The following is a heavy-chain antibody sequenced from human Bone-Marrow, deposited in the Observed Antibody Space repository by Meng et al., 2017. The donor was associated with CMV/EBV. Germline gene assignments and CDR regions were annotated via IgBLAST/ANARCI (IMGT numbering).Heavy chain of an antibody. CDR1: GFTFSSYA. J-gene: IGHJ6*02. CDR2: ISGSGGST. Sequence: GESLKISCAASGFTFSSYAMSWVRQAPGKGLEWVSAISGSGGSTYYADSVKGRFTISSDKSKNTLYLQMNSLRAEDTAVYYCARGGTTIYYYYGMDVWGQGTTVTVSS. V-gene: IGHV3-23*01. D-gene: IGHD1-7*01. CDR3: ARGGTTIYYYYGMDV.